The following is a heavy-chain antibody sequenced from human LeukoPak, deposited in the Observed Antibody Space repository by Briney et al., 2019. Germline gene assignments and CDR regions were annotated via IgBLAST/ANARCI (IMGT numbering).Heavy chain of an antibody. CDR1: GDSVSSNSVA. CDR3: ARDRASSGGGIDY. V-gene: IGHV6-1*01. J-gene: IGHJ4*02. CDR2: TYYRSKWYN. Sequence: SQTLSLTCAISGDSVSSNSVAWNWIRQSPSRGLEWLGRTYYRSKWYNDYAVSVKSRITINPDTSKNQFSLQLNSVTPEDTAVYYCARDRASSGGGIDYWGQGTLVTVSS. D-gene: IGHD6-19*01.